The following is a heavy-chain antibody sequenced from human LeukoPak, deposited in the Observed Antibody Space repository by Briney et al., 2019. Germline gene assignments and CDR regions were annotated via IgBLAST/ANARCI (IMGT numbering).Heavy chain of an antibody. CDR3: AKDHEGRYFDWLSNWFDP. CDR1: GFTFSSYA. Sequence: GGSLRLSCAASGFTFSSYAMSWVRQAPGKGLEWVSAISGSGGSTYYADSVKGRFTISRDNSKNTLYLQMNSLRAEDTAVYYCAKDHEGRYFDWLSNWFDPWGQGTLVTVSS. CDR2: ISGSGGST. V-gene: IGHV3-23*01. J-gene: IGHJ5*02. D-gene: IGHD3-9*01.